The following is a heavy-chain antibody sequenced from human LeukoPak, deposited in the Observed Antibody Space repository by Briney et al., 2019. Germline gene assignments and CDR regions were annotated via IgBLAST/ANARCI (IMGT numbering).Heavy chain of an antibody. Sequence: GASVKVSCKASGYTFTGYYMHWVRQAPGQGLEWMGWINPNSGGTNCAQKFQGRVTMTRDTSISTAYMELSRLRSDDTAVYYCARSLTRSIAVPDYWGQGTLVTVSS. CDR3: ARSLTRSIAVPDY. V-gene: IGHV1-2*02. D-gene: IGHD6-19*01. J-gene: IGHJ4*02. CDR2: INPNSGGT. CDR1: GYTFTGYY.